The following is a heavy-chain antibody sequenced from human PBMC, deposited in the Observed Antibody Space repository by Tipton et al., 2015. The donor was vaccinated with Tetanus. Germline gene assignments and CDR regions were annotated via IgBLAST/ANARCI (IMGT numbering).Heavy chain of an antibody. CDR1: GFIFSSYG. CDR3: AREADCSGGSCFSGDFDN. V-gene: IGHV3-33*01. D-gene: IGHD2-15*01. CDR2: SWYDGTDK. Sequence: SLRLSCAASGFIFSSYGIHWVRQAPGKGLEWVAVSWYDGTDKYYADSVKGRFTISRDNSKNTLNLQMNSLRAEDTAVYYCAREADCSGGSCFSGDFDNWGQGTQVPVSS. J-gene: IGHJ4*02.